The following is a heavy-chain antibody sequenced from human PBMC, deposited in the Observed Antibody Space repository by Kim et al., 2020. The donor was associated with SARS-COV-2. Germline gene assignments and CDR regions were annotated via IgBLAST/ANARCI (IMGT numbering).Heavy chain of an antibody. CDR3: ARDLLPTYYYDSSVWDAFDI. Sequence: RVTISVDTSKNQFSLKLSSVTAADTAVYYCARDLLPTYYYDSSVWDAFDIWGQGTMVTVSS. D-gene: IGHD3-22*01. V-gene: IGHV4-39*07. J-gene: IGHJ3*02.